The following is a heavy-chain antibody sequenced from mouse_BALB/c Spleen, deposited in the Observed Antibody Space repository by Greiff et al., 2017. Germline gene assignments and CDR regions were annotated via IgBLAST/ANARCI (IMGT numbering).Heavy chain of an antibody. CDR2: IYHGDGDT. J-gene: IGHJ2*01. CDR1: GYAFSSYW. CDR3: ARKAKGYFDY. Sequence: QVQLQQSGAELVRPGYSVKLSCKATGYAFSSYWMNWVKQRPGQGLVWIGQIYHGDGDTNYNGKFKGKATLTADKSSSTDYMQLSSLTSEDSAVYFCARKAKGYFDYWGQGTTLTVSS. V-gene: IGHV1-80*01. D-gene: IGHD3-2*02.